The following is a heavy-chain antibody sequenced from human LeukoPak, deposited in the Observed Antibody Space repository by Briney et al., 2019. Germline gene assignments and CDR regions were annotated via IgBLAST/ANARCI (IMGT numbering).Heavy chain of an antibody. Sequence: PSETLSLTCAVYGGSFSGYYWSWIRQPPGKGLEWIGEINHSGSTNYNPSLKSRVTISIDTSKNQFSMKLTSLTAADTAVYYCAANPGHSSGFPDCWGQGILVTVSS. J-gene: IGHJ4*02. V-gene: IGHV4-34*01. CDR1: GGSFSGYY. D-gene: IGHD3-22*01. CDR2: INHSGST. CDR3: AANPGHSSGFPDC.